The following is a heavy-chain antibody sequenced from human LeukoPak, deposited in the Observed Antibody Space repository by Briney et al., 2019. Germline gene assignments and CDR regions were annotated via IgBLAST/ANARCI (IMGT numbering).Heavy chain of an antibody. V-gene: IGHV1-69*13. CDR2: IIPIFGTA. CDR3: ASSFRSSSWCSIDY. Sequence: SVTVSCKASGGTFNSYAISWVRQAPGQGLEWMGGIIPIFGTANYAQKFQGRVTITADESTSTAYMELSSLRSEDTAVYYCASSFRSSSWCSIDYWGQGTLVTVSS. J-gene: IGHJ4*02. D-gene: IGHD6-13*01. CDR1: GGTFNSYA.